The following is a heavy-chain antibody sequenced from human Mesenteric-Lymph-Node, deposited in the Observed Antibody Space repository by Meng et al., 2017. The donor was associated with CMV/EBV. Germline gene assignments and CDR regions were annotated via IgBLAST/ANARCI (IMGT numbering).Heavy chain of an antibody. J-gene: IGHJ6*02. V-gene: IGHV3-66*02. D-gene: IGHD5-18*01. Sequence: GESLKISCAASGFNFTDYYMSWIRQAPGKGLEWVSGISPGGSAYYADSVKGRFTISRDNSKNMLYVQMNSLRAEDTAVYYCARDHRDTAIARQLYGMDVWGQGTTVTVSS. CDR3: ARDHRDTAIARQLYGMDV. CDR1: GFNFTDYY. CDR2: ISPGGSA.